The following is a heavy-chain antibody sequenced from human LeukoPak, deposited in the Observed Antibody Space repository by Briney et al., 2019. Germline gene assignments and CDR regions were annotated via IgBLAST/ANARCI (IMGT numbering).Heavy chain of an antibody. J-gene: IGHJ5*02. V-gene: IGHV4-38-2*02. CDR3: ARHRITMVRGARGGWFDP. CDR2: IYHSGST. CDR1: GYSISSGYY. D-gene: IGHD3-10*01. Sequence: PSETLSLTCTVSGYSISSGYYWGWIRQPPGKGLEWIGSIYHSGSTYYNPSLKSRVTISVDTSKNQFSLKLSSVTAADTAVYYCARHRITMVRGARGGWFDPWGQGTLVTVSS.